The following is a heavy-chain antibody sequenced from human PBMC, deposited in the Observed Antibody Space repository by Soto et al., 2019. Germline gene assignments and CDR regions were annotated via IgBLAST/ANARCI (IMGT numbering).Heavy chain of an antibody. J-gene: IGHJ4*02. V-gene: IGHV3-23*01. CDR3: AKGRTFFDF. D-gene: IGHD3-16*01. CDR1: GFAFSDYA. Sequence: EVHLLESGGGLVQPGGSLRLSCAASGFAFSDYAMTWVRQAPGKGLVWVSDISDGDGATHYADSVKGSFTISRDDSKNTLYLQMDRLRAEDAAVYYCAKGRTFFDFWGQGTLVTVSS. CDR2: ISDGDGAT.